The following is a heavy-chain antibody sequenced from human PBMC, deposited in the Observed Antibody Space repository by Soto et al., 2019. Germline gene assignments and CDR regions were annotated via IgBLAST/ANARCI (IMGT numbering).Heavy chain of an antibody. CDR1: GGTFSSYS. CDR3: ARDLAAAGTDYYGMDV. CDR2: IIPIFGTA. V-gene: IGHV1-69*12. Sequence: QVQLVQSGAEVKKPGSSVKVSCKASGGTFSSYSISWVRQAPGQGLEWMGGIIPIFGTANYAQKFQGRVTITADESTSTAYMELSRLRSEDTAVYSCARDLAAAGTDYYGMDVWGQVTTVTVAS. D-gene: IGHD6-13*01. J-gene: IGHJ6*02.